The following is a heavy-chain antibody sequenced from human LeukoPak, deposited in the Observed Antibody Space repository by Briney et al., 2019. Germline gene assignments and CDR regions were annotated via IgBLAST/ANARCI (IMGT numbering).Heavy chain of an antibody. CDR2: ISYDGSNK. Sequence: PGGSLRLSCAASGFTFSSYGMHWVRQAPGKGLEWVAVISYDGSNKYYADSVKGRFTISRDNSKNTLYLQMNSLRAEDTAVYYCASAQIYSNDGYYYGMDVWGQGTTVTVSS. CDR3: ASAQIYSNDGYYYGMDV. V-gene: IGHV3-30*03. J-gene: IGHJ6*02. CDR1: GFTFSSYG. D-gene: IGHD1-1*01.